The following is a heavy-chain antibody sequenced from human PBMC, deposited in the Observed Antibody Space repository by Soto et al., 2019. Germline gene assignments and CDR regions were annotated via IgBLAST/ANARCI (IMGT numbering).Heavy chain of an antibody. D-gene: IGHD3-3*01. CDR1: GYTFTSYG. J-gene: IGHJ5*02. CDR3: ARNQDYDFWSGYKDWFDP. CDR2: ISAYNGNT. Sequence: GASVKVSCKASGYTFTSYGISWVRQAPGQGLEWMGWISAYNGNTNYAQKLQGRVTMTTDTSTSTAYMELRSLRSDDTAVYYCARNQDYDFWSGYKDWFDPGGQGTLVTVSS. V-gene: IGHV1-18*01.